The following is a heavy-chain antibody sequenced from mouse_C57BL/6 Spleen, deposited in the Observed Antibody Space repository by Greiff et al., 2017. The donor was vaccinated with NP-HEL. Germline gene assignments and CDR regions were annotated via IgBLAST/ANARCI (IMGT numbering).Heavy chain of an antibody. D-gene: IGHD2-4*01. Sequence: QVQLQQPGAELVRPGSSVKLSCKASGYTFTSYWMDWVKQRPGQGLEWIGNIYPSDSETHYNHKFKDKATLTVDKSSSTAYMQLSSLTSEDSAVYYCARGDDYDGGFAYWGQGTLVTVSA. CDR1: GYTFTSYW. CDR3: ARGDDYDGGFAY. J-gene: IGHJ3*01. CDR2: IYPSDSET. V-gene: IGHV1-61*01.